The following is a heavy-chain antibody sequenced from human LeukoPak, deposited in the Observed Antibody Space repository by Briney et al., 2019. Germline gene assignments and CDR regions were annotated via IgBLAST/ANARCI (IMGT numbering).Heavy chain of an antibody. CDR3: ARPTGGTTVTTGWFDP. V-gene: IGHV4-34*01. CDR1: GGSISSYY. CDR2: INHSGST. Sequence: SETLSLTCTVSGGSISSYYWSWIRQPPGKGLEWIGEINHSGSTNYNPSLKSRVTVSVDTSKNQFSLKLSSVTAADTAVYYCARPTGGTTVTTGWFDPWGQGTLVTVSS. D-gene: IGHD4-17*01. J-gene: IGHJ5*02.